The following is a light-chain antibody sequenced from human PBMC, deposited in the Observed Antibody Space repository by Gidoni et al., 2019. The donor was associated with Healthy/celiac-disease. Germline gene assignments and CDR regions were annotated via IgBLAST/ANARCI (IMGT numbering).Light chain of an antibody. CDR1: SLRRYY. J-gene: IGLJ2*01. CDR3: NSRDSSGNRYVV. V-gene: IGLV3-19*01. CDR2: GKN. Sequence: SSELTQDPAVSVALGQTVRITCQGDSLRRYYASWSQQNPGQAPVLVIYGKNNRPSGIPDRFSGSSSGNTASLTSTGAQAEDEADYYGNSRDSSGNRYVVFGGGTKLTVL.